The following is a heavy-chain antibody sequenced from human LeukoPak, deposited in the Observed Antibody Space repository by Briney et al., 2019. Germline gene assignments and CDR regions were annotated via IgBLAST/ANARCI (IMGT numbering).Heavy chain of an antibody. D-gene: IGHD5-12*01. CDR3: ARSTMGEWLRYY. Sequence: GASVKVSCKASGYTFTIYAMHWVRQAPGQRLEWMGWINAGNGNTKYSQKLQGRVTITRDTSASTAYMELSSLRSEDTAVYYCARSTMGEWLRYYWGQGTLVTVSS. V-gene: IGHV1-3*01. J-gene: IGHJ4*02. CDR1: GYTFTIYA. CDR2: INAGNGNT.